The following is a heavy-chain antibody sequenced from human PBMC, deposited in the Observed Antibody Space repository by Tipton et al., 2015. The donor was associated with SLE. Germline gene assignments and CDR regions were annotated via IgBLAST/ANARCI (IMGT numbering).Heavy chain of an antibody. Sequence: TLSLTCTVSGGSIRSYYWSWIRQPPGKGLEWIGYIDYSGSTNYNPSLKSRVTISVDTSKNQFSLKLSSVTAADTAVYYCARGEDRDYGDPWAFDIWGQGTMVTVAS. V-gene: IGHV4-59*01. CDR3: ARGEDRDYGDPWAFDI. J-gene: IGHJ3*02. D-gene: IGHD4-17*01. CDR1: GGSIRSYY. CDR2: IDYSGST.